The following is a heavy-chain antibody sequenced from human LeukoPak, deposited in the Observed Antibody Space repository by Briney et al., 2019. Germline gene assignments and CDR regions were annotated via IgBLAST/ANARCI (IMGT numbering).Heavy chain of an antibody. Sequence: PGGSLRLSCAASGFTFSSYAMHWVRQAPGKGLEWVAVISYDGSNKYYADSVKGRFTISRDNSKNTLYLQMNSLRVEDTAVYYCARDWASGWDYWGQGTLVTVSS. V-gene: IGHV3-30-3*01. J-gene: IGHJ4*02. CDR1: GFTFSSYA. D-gene: IGHD6-19*01. CDR2: ISYDGSNK. CDR3: ARDWASGWDY.